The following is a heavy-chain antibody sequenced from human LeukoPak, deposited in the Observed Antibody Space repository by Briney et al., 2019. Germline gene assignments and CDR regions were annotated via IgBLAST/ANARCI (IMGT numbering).Heavy chain of an antibody. CDR1: GFTFSSYA. V-gene: IGHV3-23*01. J-gene: IGHJ4*02. CDR2: ISGSGGST. Sequence: GGSLRLSCAASGFTFSSYAMSWVRQAPGKGLGWVSAISGSGGSTSYAGSVKGQFTISRDNSKNTLYLQMNSLRAEDTAVYYCAKSEGIRDYYDSSGYYYDYWGQGTLGTVSS. CDR3: AKSEGIRDYYDSSGYYYDY. D-gene: IGHD3-22*01.